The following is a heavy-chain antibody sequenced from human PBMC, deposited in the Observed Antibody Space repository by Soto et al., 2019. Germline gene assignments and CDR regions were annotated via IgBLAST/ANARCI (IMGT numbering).Heavy chain of an antibody. CDR1: GFRFGEHS. CDR3: ARLPKGSMVTS. CDR2: ITSSGDSI. D-gene: IGHD2-21*02. J-gene: IGHJ4*02. Sequence: LRLSCAASGFRFGEHSMNWVRQAPGKGLEWLSYITSSGDSIYYADSVKGRFTVSRDNAENSLFLHMNSLRDDDTAVYYCARLPKGSMVTSWGQGTLVTVSS. V-gene: IGHV3-48*02.